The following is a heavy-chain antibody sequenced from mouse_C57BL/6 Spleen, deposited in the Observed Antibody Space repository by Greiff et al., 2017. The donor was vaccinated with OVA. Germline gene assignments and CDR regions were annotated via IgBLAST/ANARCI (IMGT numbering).Heavy chain of an antibody. CDR1: GYTFTSYW. CDR2: IDPSDSYT. Sequence: VHLVESGAELVKPGASVKLSCKASGYTFTSYWMQWVKQRPGQGLEWIGEIDPSDSYTNYNQKFKGKATLTVDTSSSTAYMQLSSLTSEDAAVYYCYYYGSSYGDYWGQGTTLTVSS. CDR3: YYYGSSYGDY. J-gene: IGHJ2*01. D-gene: IGHD1-1*01. V-gene: IGHV1-50*01.